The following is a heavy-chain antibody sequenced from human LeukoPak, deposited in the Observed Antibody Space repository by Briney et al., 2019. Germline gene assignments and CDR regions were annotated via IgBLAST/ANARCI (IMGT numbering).Heavy chain of an antibody. CDR3: VRDIGSGSYYFRV. V-gene: IGHV3-21*01. Sequence: GGSLRLSCAASGFTFSAYAMNWVRQAPGKGLDWVSSITSSSTYIYYSDSVKGRFTIARDNAKNSLYLQMNGLAAEDTVVYYWVRDIGSGSYYFRVWGQGTLVTVSS. CDR1: GFTFSAYA. D-gene: IGHD3-10*01. J-gene: IGHJ4*02. CDR2: ITSSSTYI.